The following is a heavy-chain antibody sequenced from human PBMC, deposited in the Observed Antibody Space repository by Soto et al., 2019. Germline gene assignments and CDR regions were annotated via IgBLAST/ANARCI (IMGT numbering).Heavy chain of an antibody. CDR2: IYPGDSDT. CDR1: GYSFTSYW. D-gene: IGHD3-10*01. V-gene: IGHV5-51*01. CDR3: ARQGEGFYQRQIDF. Sequence: PGESLKISCKGSGYSFTSYWIGWVRQMPGKGLEWMGIIYPGDSDTRYSPSFQGQVIISADKSTSTAYLQWSSLKASDTAIYYCARQGEGFYQRQIDFWGQGTLVKVSS. J-gene: IGHJ4*02.